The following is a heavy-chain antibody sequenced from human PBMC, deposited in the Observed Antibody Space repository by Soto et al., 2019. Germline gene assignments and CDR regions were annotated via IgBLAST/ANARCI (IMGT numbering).Heavy chain of an antibody. J-gene: IGHJ6*02. D-gene: IGHD3-16*01. V-gene: IGHV3-11*01. CDR3: ARDLRGGARYGMDV. CDR1: GFTFSDYY. CDR2: ISSSGSTI. Sequence: PGGSLRLSCAASGFTFSDYYMSWIRQAPGKGPEWVSYISSSGSTIYYADSVKGRFTISRDNAKNSLYLQMNSLRAEDTAVYYCARDLRGGARYGMDVWGQGTTVTVSS.